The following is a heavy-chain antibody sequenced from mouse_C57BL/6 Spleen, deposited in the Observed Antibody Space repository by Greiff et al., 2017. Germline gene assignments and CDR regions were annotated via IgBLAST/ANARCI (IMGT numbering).Heavy chain of an antibody. CDR1: GYTFTDYY. CDR2: INPNNGGT. V-gene: IGHV1-26*01. Sequence: EVQLQQSGPELVKPGASVKISCKASGYTFTDYYMNWVKQSHGKSLEWIGDINPNNGGTSYNQKFKGKATLTVDNSSSTACMELRSLTSEDSAVYYCARRSYGNYVGYWGQGTTLTVSS. CDR3: ARRSYGNYVGY. J-gene: IGHJ2*01. D-gene: IGHD2-1*01.